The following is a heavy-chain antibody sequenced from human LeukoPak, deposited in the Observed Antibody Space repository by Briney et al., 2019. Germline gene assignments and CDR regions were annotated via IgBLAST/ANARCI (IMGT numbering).Heavy chain of an antibody. CDR1: GFTFSAYA. J-gene: IGHJ4*02. Sequence: GGSLRLSCAASGFTFSAYAINWVRQTPGKGLEWVSSISSSSAYIYYTDSVKGRFTISRDNAKNSLYLQMNSLRAEDTAVYFCAKEGRSTTPGYWGQGTLVTVSS. CDR2: ISSSSAYI. CDR3: AKEGRSTTPGY. D-gene: IGHD6-13*01. V-gene: IGHV3-21*01.